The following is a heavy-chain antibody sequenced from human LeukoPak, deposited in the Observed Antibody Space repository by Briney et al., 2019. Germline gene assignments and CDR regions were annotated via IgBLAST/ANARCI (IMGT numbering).Heavy chain of an antibody. V-gene: IGHV3-23*01. Sequence: PGGSLRLSCAASGFTFSSYAMSWVRQAPGKRLEWVSAISGSGGSTYYADSVKGRFTISRDNSKNTLYLQMNSLRAEDTAVYYCAKALGDFWSASLGYYYYMDVWGKGTTVTVSS. CDR3: AKALGDFWSASLGYYYYMDV. CDR1: GFTFSSYA. J-gene: IGHJ6*03. D-gene: IGHD3-3*01. CDR2: ISGSGGST.